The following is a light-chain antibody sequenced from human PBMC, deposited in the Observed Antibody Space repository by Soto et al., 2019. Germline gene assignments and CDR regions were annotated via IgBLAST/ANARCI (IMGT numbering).Light chain of an antibody. CDR2: KAS. CDR3: QQYNSYLT. Sequence: DIQMTQSPSTLSASVGDRVTITCRASQSISSWLAWYQQKPRKAPKLLIYKASSLESGVPSRFSGSGSGTEFTLTISSLQPDDFSTYYCQQYNSYLTFGQGTKVEIK. CDR1: QSISSW. J-gene: IGKJ1*01. V-gene: IGKV1-5*03.